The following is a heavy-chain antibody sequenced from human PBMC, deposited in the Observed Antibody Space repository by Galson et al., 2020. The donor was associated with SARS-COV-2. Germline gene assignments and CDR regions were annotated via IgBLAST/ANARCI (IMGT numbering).Heavy chain of an antibody. CDR2: ISSSSSTI. CDR3: ARDLGYCSGGSCYDYYYYGMDV. J-gene: IGHJ6*02. V-gene: IGHV3-48*02. Sequence: GESLKISCAASGFTFSSYSMNWVRQAPGKGLEWVSYISSSSSTIYYADSVKGRFTISRDNAKNSLYLQMNSLRDEDTAVYYCARDLGYCSGGSCYDYYYYGMDVWGQGTTVTVSS. D-gene: IGHD2-15*01. CDR1: GFTFSSYS.